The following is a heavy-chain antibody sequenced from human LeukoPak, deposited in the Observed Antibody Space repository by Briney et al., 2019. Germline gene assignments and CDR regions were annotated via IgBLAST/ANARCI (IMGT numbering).Heavy chain of an antibody. CDR3: TARGPDSDSSVAY. J-gene: IGHJ4*02. V-gene: IGHV3-74*01. Sequence: QSGGSLRLSCAASGFTFSSYWMHWVRQAPGKGLVWVSRINSDGSSTSYADSVKGRFTISRDNAKNTLYLQMNSLRAEDTAVYYCTARGPDSDSSVAYWGQGTLVTVSS. D-gene: IGHD1-26*01. CDR1: GFTFSSYW. CDR2: INSDGSST.